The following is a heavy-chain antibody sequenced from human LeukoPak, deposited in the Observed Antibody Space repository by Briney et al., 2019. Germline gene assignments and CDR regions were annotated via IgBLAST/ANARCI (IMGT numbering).Heavy chain of an antibody. D-gene: IGHD5-18*01. Sequence: PGRSLRLSCAASGVTFSSYDRHWFRQAPGKKLEWLTGRWYDGSNKYYADSFKGRFTITRDNSKTTLYLQMNSLRAEDTAVYYCARGFGSPGYSHGFYFDYWGQGTLVTVSS. J-gene: IGHJ4*02. CDR2: RWYDGSNK. CDR1: GVTFSSYD. CDR3: ARGFGSPGYSHGFYFDY. V-gene: IGHV3-33*01.